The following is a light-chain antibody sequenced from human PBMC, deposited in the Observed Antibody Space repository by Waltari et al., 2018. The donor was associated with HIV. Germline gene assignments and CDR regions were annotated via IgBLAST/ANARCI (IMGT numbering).Light chain of an antibody. Sequence: QAALTQPRSVSVYPGQSVTIPCTAISVYFGGSIYVFWYQQHPGKAPKLMIYDVTKRPSGVPGRFSGSKSGNTASLTISGLQAQDEADFYGCSYAGTYFVVFGGGTKLTVL. J-gene: IGLJ2*01. CDR1: SVYFGGSIY. V-gene: IGLV2-11*01. CDR2: DVT. CDR3: CSYAGTYFVV.